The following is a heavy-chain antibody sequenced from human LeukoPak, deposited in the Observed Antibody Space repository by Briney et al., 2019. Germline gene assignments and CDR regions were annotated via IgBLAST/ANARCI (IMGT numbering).Heavy chain of an antibody. Sequence: GGSLRLSCAASGFSFSTSWMHWVRQAPGKGLVWVSRINPDGSSTNNADSVKGRFTISRDNAKNSLFLQMNSLRAEDTAVYYCARRVPNQVITDYFDYWGQGTLVTVSS. CDR2: INPDGSST. V-gene: IGHV3-74*01. CDR3: ARRVPNQVITDYFDY. D-gene: IGHD3-16*01. CDR1: GFSFSTSW. J-gene: IGHJ4*02.